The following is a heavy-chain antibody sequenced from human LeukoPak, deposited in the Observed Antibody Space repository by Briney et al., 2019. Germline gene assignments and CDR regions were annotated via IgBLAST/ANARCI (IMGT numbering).Heavy chain of an antibody. Sequence: PSETLSLTCAVYGGSFSGYYWSWIRQPPGKGLEWIGEINHSGSTNYNPSLKSRVTISVDTSKNQFSLKLSSVTAADTAVYYCARDPRGSSSGQYFDYWGQGTLVTVSS. CDR3: ARDPRGSSSGQYFDY. J-gene: IGHJ4*02. D-gene: IGHD6-19*01. V-gene: IGHV4-34*01. CDR1: GGSFSGYY. CDR2: INHSGST.